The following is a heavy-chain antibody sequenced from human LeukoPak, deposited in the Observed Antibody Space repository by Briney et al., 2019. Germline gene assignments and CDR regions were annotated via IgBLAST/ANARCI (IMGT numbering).Heavy chain of an antibody. Sequence: SETLSLTCTVSGGSISSYYWSWIRQPPGKGLEWIGYIYYSGSTNYNPSLKSRVTISVDTSKNQFSLKLSSVTAADTAVYYCARDPYSSGWAFDYWGQGTLVTVSS. V-gene: IGHV4-59*01. J-gene: IGHJ4*02. CDR2: IYYSGST. CDR1: GGSISSYY. CDR3: ARDPYSSGWAFDY. D-gene: IGHD6-19*01.